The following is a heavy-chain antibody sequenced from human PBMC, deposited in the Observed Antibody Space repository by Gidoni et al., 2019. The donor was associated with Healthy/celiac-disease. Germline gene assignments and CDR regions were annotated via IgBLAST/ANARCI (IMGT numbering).Heavy chain of an antibody. Sequence: QVQLVQSGAEVKKPGASVKVSCKASGYTFTSYYMHWVRQAPGQGLEWMGIINPSGGSTSYAQKFQGRVTMTRDTSTSTVYMELSSLRSEDTAVYYCARDQRRGIAAAGTGWFDPWGQGTLVTVSS. D-gene: IGHD6-13*01. CDR3: ARDQRRGIAAAGTGWFDP. J-gene: IGHJ5*02. CDR2: INPSGGST. CDR1: GYTFTSYY. V-gene: IGHV1-46*01.